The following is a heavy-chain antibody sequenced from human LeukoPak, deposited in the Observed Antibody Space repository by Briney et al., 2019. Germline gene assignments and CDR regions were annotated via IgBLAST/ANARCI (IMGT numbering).Heavy chain of an antibody. Sequence: KPSETLSLTCTVSGGSISSSTYYWGWIRQPPGKGLEWIGSIYYTGSTDYNPSLKSRVTISVDTSKNQFSLKLSSVTAADTAVHYCARHANWLKLGTENWFDPWGQGTLVTVSS. CDR3: ARHANWLKLGTENWFDP. D-gene: IGHD7-27*01. J-gene: IGHJ5*02. CDR1: GGSISSSTYY. CDR2: IYYTGST. V-gene: IGHV4-39*01.